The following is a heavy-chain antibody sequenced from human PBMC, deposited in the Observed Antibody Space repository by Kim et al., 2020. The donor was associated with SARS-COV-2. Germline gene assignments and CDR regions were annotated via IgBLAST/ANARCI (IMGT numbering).Heavy chain of an antibody. CDR3: ARDGGTGGVTPKARYYYGMDV. D-gene: IGHD3-16*01. J-gene: IGHJ6*02. V-gene: IGHV4-59*01. CDR2: IYYSGST. Sequence: AETLSLTCTVSGGSISSYYWSWIRQPPGKGLEWIGYIYYSGSTNYNPSLKSRVTISVDTSKNQFSLKLSSVTAADTAAYYCARDGGTGGVTPKARYYYGMDVWGQGTTVTVSS. CDR1: GGSISSYY.